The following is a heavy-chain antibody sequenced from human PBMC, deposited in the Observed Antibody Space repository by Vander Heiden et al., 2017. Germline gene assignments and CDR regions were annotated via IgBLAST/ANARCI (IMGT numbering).Heavy chain of an antibody. D-gene: IGHD6-19*01. CDR3: AKAKAVASSSGFQH. Sequence: EVQLVESGRGLVQPGRSLRLSCSASGFAFDDYAMHWVRQAPGKGLEWVSGISWNSVTIGYADSVKGRFTISRDNAKKSLYLQMNSVRAEDTALYYCAKAKAVASSSGFQHWGQGTLVTVSS. V-gene: IGHV3-9*01. CDR1: GFAFDDYA. CDR2: ISWNSVTI. J-gene: IGHJ1*01.